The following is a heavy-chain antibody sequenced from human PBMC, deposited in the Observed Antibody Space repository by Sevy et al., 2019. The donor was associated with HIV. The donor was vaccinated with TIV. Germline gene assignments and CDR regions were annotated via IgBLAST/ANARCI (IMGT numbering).Heavy chain of an antibody. Sequence: LSLTCAASGFTVSKYGMCWVRQAPGKGLEWVSFISSSAISTYYADSVKGRFTISRDNSKNTLFLQMNRLRAEDTAVYYCAKVKIAAVPGSGDFDYWGQGTLVTVSS. V-gene: IGHV3-23*01. D-gene: IGHD6-19*01. CDR1: GFTVSKYG. CDR2: ISSSAIST. CDR3: AKVKIAAVPGSGDFDY. J-gene: IGHJ4*02.